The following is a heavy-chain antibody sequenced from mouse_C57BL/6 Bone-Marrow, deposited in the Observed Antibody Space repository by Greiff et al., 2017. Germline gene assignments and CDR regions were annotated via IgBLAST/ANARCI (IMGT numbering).Heavy chain of an antibody. CDR2: IYPGNGDT. CDR1: GYTFTSYN. D-gene: IGHD1-1*01. Sequence: ESGAELVRPGASVKMSCKASGYTFTSYNMHWVKQTPRQGLEWIGAIYPGNGDTSYHQKFKGKATLTVDKSSSTAYMQLSSLTSEDSAVYFGARGEAIYYYGSLVGWGTATTVTVSS. J-gene: IGHJ1*03. CDR3: ARGEAIYYYGSLVG. V-gene: IGHV1-12*01.